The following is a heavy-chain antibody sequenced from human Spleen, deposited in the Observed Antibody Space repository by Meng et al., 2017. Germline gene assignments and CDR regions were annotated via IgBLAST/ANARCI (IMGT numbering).Heavy chain of an antibody. J-gene: IGHJ4*02. CDR2: IYYSGST. CDR3: ARIRGDGDYLDY. D-gene: IGHD5-12*01. Sequence: QLWASAPGLLKPPQPLPLTSTVSGGSISSDGYYWTWIRQHPGKGLEWIGYIYYSGSTSYNPSLKSRVTISVDTSKNQFSLKLTSVTAADTAVYYCARIRGDGDYLDYWGQGTLVTVSS. CDR1: GGSISSDGYY. V-gene: IGHV4-31*02.